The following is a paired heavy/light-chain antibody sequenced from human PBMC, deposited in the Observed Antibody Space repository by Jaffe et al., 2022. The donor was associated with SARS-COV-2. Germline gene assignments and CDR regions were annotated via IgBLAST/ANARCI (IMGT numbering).Heavy chain of an antibody. D-gene: IGHD6-19*01. J-gene: IGHJ6*02. V-gene: IGHV2-26*01. CDR3: ARTIAVAGNYYYYGMDV. CDR2: IFSNDEK. Sequence: QVTLKESGPVLVKPTETLTLTCTVSGFSLFNPGMGVNWIRQPPGKALEWLAHIFSNDEKSYSTSLKSRLTVSKDPSKSQVVLTMTNMDPVDTATYYCARTIAVAGNYYYYGMDVWGHGTTVTVSS. CDR1: GFSLFNPGMG.
Light chain of an antibody. Sequence: SYELTQPPSVSVSPGQTARITCSGDALPKKYAYWYQQKSGQAPVLVIYEDSKRPSGIPERFSGSSSGTMATLTISGAQVEDEADYYCYSTDSSGNQQVFGAGTKVTVL. CDR1: ALPKKY. CDR3: YSTDSSGNQQV. CDR2: EDS. J-gene: IGLJ1*01. V-gene: IGLV3-10*01.